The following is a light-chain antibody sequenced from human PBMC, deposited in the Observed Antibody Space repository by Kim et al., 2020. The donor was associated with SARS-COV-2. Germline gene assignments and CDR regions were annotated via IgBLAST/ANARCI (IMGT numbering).Light chain of an antibody. CDR1: QGVARSH. CDR2: AAS. Sequence: GEKVSVSCRGSQGVARSHLPWYQQRPAQAPRLLIYAASSRATGIPDRFSGSGSGTDFTLTISRLEPEDFAGYYCQQYGSAPSMYTFGQGTKLEIK. J-gene: IGKJ2*01. CDR3: QQYGSAPSMYT. V-gene: IGKV3-20*01.